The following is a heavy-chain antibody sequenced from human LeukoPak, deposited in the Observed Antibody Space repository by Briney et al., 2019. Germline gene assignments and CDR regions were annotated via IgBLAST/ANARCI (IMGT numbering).Heavy chain of an antibody. CDR3: AKSNGYGLVDI. CDR1: GGSISSYY. D-gene: IGHD3-10*01. CDR2: MYSSGST. V-gene: IGHV4-59*01. J-gene: IGHJ3*02. Sequence: ASETLSLTCTVSGGSISSYYWTWIRQPPGKGLEWIGYMYSSGSTNYNPSLKSRVTISVDMSKNQFSLKLSSLTAADTAVYYCAKSNGYGLVDIWGQGTMVTVSS.